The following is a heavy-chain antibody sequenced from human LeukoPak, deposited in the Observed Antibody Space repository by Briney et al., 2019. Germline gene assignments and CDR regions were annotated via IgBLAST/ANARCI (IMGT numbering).Heavy chain of an antibody. Sequence: GGSLRLSCAASGFTFSNYAMSWVRQAPGKGLEWVSAISGSGTSTFYADSVKGRFTISRDNSKKTLYLQMKSLRAEDTAVYYCAKDLRWVDILTGYGGYYFDYWGQGTLVTVSS. D-gene: IGHD3-9*01. V-gene: IGHV3-23*01. CDR2: ISGSGTST. J-gene: IGHJ4*02. CDR3: AKDLRWVDILTGYGGYYFDY. CDR1: GFTFSNYA.